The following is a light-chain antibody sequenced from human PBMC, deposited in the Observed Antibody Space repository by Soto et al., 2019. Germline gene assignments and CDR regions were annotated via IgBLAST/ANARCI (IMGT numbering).Light chain of an antibody. J-gene: IGLJ7*01. CDR1: SSNIGSNS. CDR2: SND. V-gene: IGLV1-44*01. Sequence: QSVLTQPPSASGTPGQRVTISCSGRSSNIGSNSVNWYQQLPETSPKLLIYSNDLRFSGVPDRFSGSKSGTSASLAISGLQSEDEADYYCAVWDDSLHAAVFGGGTQLTVL. CDR3: AVWDDSLHAAV.